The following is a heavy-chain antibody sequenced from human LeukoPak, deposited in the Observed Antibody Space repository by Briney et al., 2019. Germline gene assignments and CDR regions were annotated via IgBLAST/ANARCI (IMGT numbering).Heavy chain of an antibody. J-gene: IGHJ6*02. V-gene: IGHV3-30*18. Sequence: GGSLRLSCAASGFTFSSYGMHWVRQAPGKGLEWVAAISYDGSNKYYADSVKGRFTISRDNSKNTLYLQMNSLRAEDTAVYYCAKDIVVVPAVYYYYYGMDVWGQGTTVTVSS. CDR2: ISYDGSNK. CDR3: AKDIVVVPAVYYYYYGMDV. CDR1: GFTFSSYG. D-gene: IGHD2-2*01.